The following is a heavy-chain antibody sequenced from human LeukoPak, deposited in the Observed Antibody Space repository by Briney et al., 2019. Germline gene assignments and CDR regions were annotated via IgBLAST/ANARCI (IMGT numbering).Heavy chain of an antibody. V-gene: IGHV1-24*01. J-gene: IGHJ4*02. D-gene: IGHD2-2*02. CDR3: ATPPRYCRSTRCYNPKFDS. Sequence: VASVKVSCKVSGYTLTELSMHWVRQAPGKGLEWMGGFDPEDGETIYAQKFQGTVTMTEDTSTDTAYMELSSLRSEDTAVYYCATPPRYCRSTRCYNPKFDSGAQGPLFTVSS. CDR1: GYTLTELS. CDR2: FDPEDGET.